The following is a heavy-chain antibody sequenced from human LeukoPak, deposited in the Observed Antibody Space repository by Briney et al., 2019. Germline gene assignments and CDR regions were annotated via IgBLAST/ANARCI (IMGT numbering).Heavy chain of an antibody. CDR3: ARDRAYYYYYYMDV. CDR2: IKHDGSEK. J-gene: IGHJ6*03. CDR1: TFTFSNYW. V-gene: IGHV3-7*01. Sequence: GGSLRLSCAASTFTFSNYWMNWVRQAPGKGLEWVATIKHDGSEKHYVDSVEGRFTISRDNAMNSLYLQMNSLRAEDTAVYYCARDRAYYYYYYMDVWGKGTTVTVSS.